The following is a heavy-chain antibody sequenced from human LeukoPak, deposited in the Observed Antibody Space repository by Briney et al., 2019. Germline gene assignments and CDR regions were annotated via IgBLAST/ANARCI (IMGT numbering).Heavy chain of an antibody. CDR1: GGSISSGGYY. J-gene: IGHJ5*02. D-gene: IGHD6-6*01. CDR2: IYTSGST. V-gene: IGHV4-61*02. Sequence: PSETLSLTCAVSGGSISSGGYYWSWIRQPAGKGLEWIGRIYTSGSTNYNPSLKSRVTISVDTSKNQFSLKLSSVTAADTAVYYCASEYSSSGNWFDPWGQGTLVTVSS. CDR3: ASEYSSSGNWFDP.